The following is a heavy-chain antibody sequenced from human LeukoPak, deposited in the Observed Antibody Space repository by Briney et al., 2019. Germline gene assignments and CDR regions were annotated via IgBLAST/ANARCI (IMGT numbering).Heavy chain of an antibody. D-gene: IGHD3-3*02. J-gene: IGHJ3*02. Sequence: GGSLRLSCEGSGITFSSHSMNWVRQTPEKGLEWVSSISGNSEYIVYADSMKGRFTISRDNPKSSVYLQMNSLRADDTAVYYCATFETSHFSKPFEMWGQGTMVTASS. V-gene: IGHV3-21*01. CDR2: ISGNSEYI. CDR1: GITFSSHS. CDR3: ATFETSHFSKPFEM.